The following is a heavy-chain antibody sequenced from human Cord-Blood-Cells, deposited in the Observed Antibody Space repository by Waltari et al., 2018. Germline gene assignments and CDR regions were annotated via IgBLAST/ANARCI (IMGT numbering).Heavy chain of an antibody. J-gene: IGHJ5*02. CDR2: TYYRSKWYN. CDR1: GDSVSRNSAA. Sequence: QVQLQQSGPGPVKPSQTLSLTCAISGDSVSRNSAAWNWIRQSPSRGLEWLGRTYYRSKWYNDYAVSVKSRITINPDTSKNQFSLQLNSVTPEDTAVYYCAREIVVVPAAAYNWFDPWGRGTLVTVSS. V-gene: IGHV6-1*01. CDR3: AREIVVVPAAAYNWFDP. D-gene: IGHD2-2*01.